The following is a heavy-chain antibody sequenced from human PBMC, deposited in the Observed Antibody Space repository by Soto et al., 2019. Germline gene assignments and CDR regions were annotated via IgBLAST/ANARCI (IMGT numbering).Heavy chain of an antibody. J-gene: IGHJ5*02. D-gene: IGHD3-22*01. V-gene: IGHV3-30*18. Sequence: GGSLRLSCAASGFTFSSYGLHWVRQAPGKGLEWVAVISYDGSNKYYADSVKGRFTISRDNSKNTLYLQMNSLRAEDTAVYYCAKDRSVSQDYYYHWDQGPLV. CDR2: ISYDGSNK. CDR3: AKDRSVSQDYYYH. CDR1: GFTFSSYG.